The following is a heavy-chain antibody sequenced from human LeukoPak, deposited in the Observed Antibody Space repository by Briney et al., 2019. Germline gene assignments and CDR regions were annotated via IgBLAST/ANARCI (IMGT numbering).Heavy chain of an antibody. CDR2: ISYDGSNK. CDR1: GFTFSSYA. D-gene: IGHD2-2*01. V-gene: IGHV3-30*04. J-gene: IGHJ4*02. CDR3: ARLIVVVPAATSDY. Sequence: GGSLRLSCAASGFTFSSYAMHWVRQAPGKGLEWVAVISYDGSNKYYAGSVKGRFTISRDNSKNTLYLQMNSLRAEDTAVYYCARLIVVVPAATSDYCGQETLVTVSS.